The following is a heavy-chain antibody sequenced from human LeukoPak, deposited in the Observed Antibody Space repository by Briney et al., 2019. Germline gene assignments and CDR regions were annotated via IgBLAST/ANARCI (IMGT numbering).Heavy chain of an antibody. CDR1: GGSISSYY. CDR2: IYYSGYT. Sequence: SETLSLTCTVSGGSISSYYWSWIRQPPGKGLEWTGYIYYSGYTNYNPSLKSRVTISVDTSKNQFCLKMSSVTAADTAVYYCGRDLGGNYGMDVWGQGTTVTVSS. J-gene: IGHJ6*02. D-gene: IGHD1-26*01. CDR3: GRDLGGNYGMDV. V-gene: IGHV4-59*01.